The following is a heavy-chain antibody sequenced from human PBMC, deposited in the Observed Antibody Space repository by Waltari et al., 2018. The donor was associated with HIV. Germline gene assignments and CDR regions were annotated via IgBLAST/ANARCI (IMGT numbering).Heavy chain of an antibody. CDR1: GGTFSSYA. D-gene: IGHD3-22*01. Sequence: QVQLVQSGAEVKKPGSSVKVSCKASGGTFSSYAISWVRQAPGQGLEWMGGIIPIFGTANYAQKFQGRVTITADESTSTAYMELSSLRSEDTAVYYCARDRYDSSGYYYAPLNAFDIWGQGTMVTVSS. V-gene: IGHV1-69*01. CDR3: ARDRYDSSGYYYAPLNAFDI. J-gene: IGHJ3*02. CDR2: IIPIFGTA.